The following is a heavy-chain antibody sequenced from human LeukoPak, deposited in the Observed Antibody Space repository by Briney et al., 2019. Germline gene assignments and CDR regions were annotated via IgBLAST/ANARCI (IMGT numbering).Heavy chain of an antibody. CDR1: GYSISSGYY. Sequence: PSETLSLTCTVSGYSISSGYYWGWIRQPPGKGLEWIGSIYHSGSTYYDPSLKSRVTISVDTSKNQFSLKLSSVTAADTAVYYCASMALRFLEWFSWGQGTLVTVSS. D-gene: IGHD3-3*01. J-gene: IGHJ5*02. CDR3: ASMALRFLEWFS. V-gene: IGHV4-38-2*02. CDR2: IYHSGST.